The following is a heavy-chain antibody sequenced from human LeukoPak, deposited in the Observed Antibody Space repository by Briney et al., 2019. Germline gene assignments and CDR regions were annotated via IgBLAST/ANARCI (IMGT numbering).Heavy chain of an antibody. CDR2: IYYSGST. CDR1: GGSISSYY. Sequence: SETLSLTCTVSGGSISSYYWSWIRQPPGKGLEWIGHIYYSGSTNYNPSLKSRVTISVDTSKNQFSLKLSSVTAADTAVYYCARESGYSYGSNGMDVWGQGTTVTVSS. D-gene: IGHD5-18*01. J-gene: IGHJ6*02. V-gene: IGHV4-59*01. CDR3: ARESGYSYGSNGMDV.